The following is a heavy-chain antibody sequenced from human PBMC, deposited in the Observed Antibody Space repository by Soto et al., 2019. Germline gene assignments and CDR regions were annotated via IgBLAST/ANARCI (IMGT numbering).Heavy chain of an antibody. CDR2: MSYDGTNK. CDR3: ARDPSPYTSGWYGIDF. J-gene: IGHJ4*01. V-gene: IGHV3-30-3*01. Sequence: GGSLRLSCTASGFMFSADAMLWARQAPGKGLEWVAAMSYDGTNKYYADSLKGRFTISRDNSKNTLFLQMSSLTADDSAVYYCARDPSPYTSGWYGIDFWGLGTLVTVSS. CDR1: GFMFSADA. D-gene: IGHD6-19*01.